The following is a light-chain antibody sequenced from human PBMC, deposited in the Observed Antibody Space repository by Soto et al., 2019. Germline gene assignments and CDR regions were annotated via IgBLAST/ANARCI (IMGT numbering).Light chain of an antibody. Sequence: QSVLTQPPSASGSAGQSVAISCTGTSSDVGGYNYVSWYQQHPGKAPKLMIYEVNKRPSGVPDRFSGSKSGNTASLTVSGLQAEDAADYYCSSYAGSSNVFGTGTKVTVL. J-gene: IGLJ1*01. V-gene: IGLV2-8*01. CDR3: SSYAGSSNV. CDR1: SSDVGGYNY. CDR2: EVN.